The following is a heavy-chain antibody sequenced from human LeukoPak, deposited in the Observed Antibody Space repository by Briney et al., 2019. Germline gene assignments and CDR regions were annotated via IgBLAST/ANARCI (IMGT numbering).Heavy chain of an antibody. CDR1: GFTCSSYA. Sequence: GGSLRLSCAASGFTCSSYAMSWVRQAPGKGLEWVSDISGSGGSTYYADSVKGRFTISRDNSKNTLYLQMNSLRAEDTAVYYCAKDSSSWYYFDYCGQGTLVTVSS. J-gene: IGHJ4*02. CDR3: AKDSSSWYYFDY. V-gene: IGHV3-23*01. CDR2: ISGSGGST. D-gene: IGHD6-13*01.